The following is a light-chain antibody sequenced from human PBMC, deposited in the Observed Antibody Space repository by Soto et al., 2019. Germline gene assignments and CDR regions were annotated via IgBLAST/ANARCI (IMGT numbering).Light chain of an antibody. CDR3: HQRNK. CDR2: GAS. J-gene: IGKJ5*01. V-gene: IGKV3-11*01. CDR1: QSVSSN. Sequence: EIAMTQSPDTLSVSPGERATLSCRASQSVSSNLAWYQQKPGQAPRLLISGASRRATGIPDRFSGSGSGTDFTLTISSLEPEDFAVYFCHQRNKFGQGTRLE.